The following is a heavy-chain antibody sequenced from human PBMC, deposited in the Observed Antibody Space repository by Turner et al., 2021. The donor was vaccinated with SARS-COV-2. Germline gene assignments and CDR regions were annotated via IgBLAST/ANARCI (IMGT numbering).Heavy chain of an antibody. J-gene: IGHJ5*02. Sequence: QVQLVESGGGLVQPGRSLRLSCAASGFTFSRYGMHWVRQAPGKGLEWVAVISYDGSNKYYADSVKGRFTISRDNSKNTLYLQMNSLRAEDTAVYYCAKDLGQLDWFDPWGQGTLVTVSS. CDR1: GFTFSRYG. D-gene: IGHD6-13*01. CDR3: AKDLGQLDWFDP. CDR2: ISYDGSNK. V-gene: IGHV3-30*18.